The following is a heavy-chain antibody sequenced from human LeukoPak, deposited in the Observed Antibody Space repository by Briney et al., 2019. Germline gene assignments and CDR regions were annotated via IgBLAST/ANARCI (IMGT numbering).Heavy chain of an antibody. CDR3: AKDLLLYSSSWPYYFDY. J-gene: IGHJ4*02. D-gene: IGHD6-13*01. CDR2: ISWNSGSI. CDR1: GFTFDDYA. Sequence: PGRSLRLSCAASGFTFDDYAMHWVRQAPGKGLEWVSGISWNSGSIGYADSVKGRFTISRDNAKNSLYLQMNSLRAEDTALYYCAKDLLLYSSSWPYYFDYWGQGTLVTVSS. V-gene: IGHV3-9*01.